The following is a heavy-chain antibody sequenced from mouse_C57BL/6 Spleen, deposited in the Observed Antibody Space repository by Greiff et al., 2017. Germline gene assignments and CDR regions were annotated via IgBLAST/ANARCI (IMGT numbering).Heavy chain of an antibody. CDR1: GYSITSGYY. Sequence: EVKLMESGPGLVKPSQSLSLTCSVTGYSITSGYYWNWIRQFPGNKLEWMGYISYDGSNNYNPSLKNRISITRDTSKNQFFLKLNSVTTEDTATYYCAREITHYYAMDYWGQGTSVTVSS. D-gene: IGHD2-4*01. J-gene: IGHJ4*01. V-gene: IGHV3-6*01. CDR2: ISYDGSN. CDR3: AREITHYYAMDY.